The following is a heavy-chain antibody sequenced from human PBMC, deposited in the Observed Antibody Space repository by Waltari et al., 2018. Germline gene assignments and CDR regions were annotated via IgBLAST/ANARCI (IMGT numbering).Heavy chain of an antibody. CDR3: ARDKGYESSGYKEWFDP. Sequence: QVQLQESGPGLVKPSETLSLTCTVSGGSISSHYWSWIRQPPGKGLEWIGYIYYSGSTNYNPSLKSRVTIAVDTSKNQFSLKLSSVTAADTAVYYCARDKGYESSGYKEWFDPWGQGTLVTVSS. J-gene: IGHJ5*02. V-gene: IGHV4-59*11. D-gene: IGHD3-22*01. CDR2: IYYSGST. CDR1: GGSISSHY.